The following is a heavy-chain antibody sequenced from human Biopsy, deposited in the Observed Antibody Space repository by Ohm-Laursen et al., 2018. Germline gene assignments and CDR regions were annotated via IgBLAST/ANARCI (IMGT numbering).Heavy chain of an antibody. D-gene: IGHD6-19*01. CDR3: ARESALAGDFDS. CDR2: VSYSGNT. V-gene: IGHV4-59*01. J-gene: IGHJ4*02. CDR1: GVSISSYF. Sequence: SDTLSLTCAVSGVSISSYFWSWIRQPLGKGLEWIGYVSYSGNTKYNPSLKSRVIISADTSKNHFSLKLTSVTAADTAVYYCARESALAGDFDSWGQGTLVTVSS.